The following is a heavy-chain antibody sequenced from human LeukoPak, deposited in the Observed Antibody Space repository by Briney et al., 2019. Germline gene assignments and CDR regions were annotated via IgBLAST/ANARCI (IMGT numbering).Heavy chain of an antibody. J-gene: IGHJ3*02. D-gene: IGHD2-2*03. CDR3: ARPGGYCSSTSCPAGAFDI. CDR2: INSYGSST. V-gene: IGHV3-74*01. Sequence: GGSLRLSCAASGFTFSSYWMHWVRQAPGKGLAWVSRINSYGSSTSYADSVKGRFTISRDNAKNTLYLQMNSLRAEDTAVYYCARPGGYCSSTSCPAGAFDIWGQGTMVTVSS. CDR1: GFTFSSYW.